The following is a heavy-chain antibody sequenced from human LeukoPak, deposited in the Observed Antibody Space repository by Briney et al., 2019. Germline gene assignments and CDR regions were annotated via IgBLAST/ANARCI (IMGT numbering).Heavy chain of an antibody. CDR3: ARDGSGSYLILNWFDP. J-gene: IGHJ5*02. D-gene: IGHD1-26*01. Sequence: SETLSLTCTVSGGSISSYYWTWIRQPAGKGLEWIGRIYTSGSTNYNPSLKSRVTMSVDTSKNQFSLKLTSVTAADTAVYYCARDGSGSYLILNWFDPWGQGTLVTVSS. CDR2: IYTSGST. CDR1: GGSISSYY. V-gene: IGHV4-4*07.